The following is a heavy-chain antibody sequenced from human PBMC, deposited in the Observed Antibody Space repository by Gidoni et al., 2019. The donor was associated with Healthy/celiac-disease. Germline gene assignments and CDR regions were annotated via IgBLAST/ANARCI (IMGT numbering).Heavy chain of an antibody. Sequence: QVQLVQSGAEVKKPGASVKVSCKASGYTFTSYAINWVRQATGQGLEWMGWMNPNSGNTGYAQKFQVRVTMTRNTSISTAYMELSSLRSEDTAVYYCARGTYYPYYYYGMDVWGQGTTVTVSS. J-gene: IGHJ6*02. V-gene: IGHV1-8*01. CDR3: ARGTYYPYYYYGMDV. CDR1: GYTFTSYA. D-gene: IGHD3-10*01. CDR2: MNPNSGNT.